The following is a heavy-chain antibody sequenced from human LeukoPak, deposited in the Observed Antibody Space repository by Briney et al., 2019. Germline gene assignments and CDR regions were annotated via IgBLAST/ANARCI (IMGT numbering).Heavy chain of an antibody. CDR1: GFTFSNYG. CDR3: AGHVSAAAGGR. J-gene: IGHJ4*02. Sequence: GGSLRLSCAASGFTFSNYGIHWVRQAPGKGLEWVAGISYGGKNTYYADSVKGRFTISRDNSKNTLYVQMNSLRPEDTAVYYCAGHVSAAAGGRWGQGTLVTVSS. V-gene: IGHV3-30*03. CDR2: ISYGGKNT. D-gene: IGHD6-13*01.